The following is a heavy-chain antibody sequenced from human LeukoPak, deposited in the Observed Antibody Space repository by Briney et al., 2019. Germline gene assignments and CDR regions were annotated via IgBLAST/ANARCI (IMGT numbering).Heavy chain of an antibody. Sequence: GGSLRLSCAASGFTFSTYTMNWVRQAPGKGLEWVSSISISSSNIYYADSVRGRFTISRDNAKNSLFLQMNSLRAEDTAVYYCAKDRAMVRGVIITPLGYWGQGTLVIVSS. D-gene: IGHD3-10*01. CDR3: AKDRAMVRGVIITPLGY. V-gene: IGHV3-21*01. CDR1: GFTFSTYT. J-gene: IGHJ4*02. CDR2: ISISSSNI.